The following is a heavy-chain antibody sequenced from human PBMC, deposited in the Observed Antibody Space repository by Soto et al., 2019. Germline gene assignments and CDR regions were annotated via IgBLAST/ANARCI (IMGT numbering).Heavy chain of an antibody. CDR3: AREGRPQGATVTSAPFDY. D-gene: IGHD4-17*01. CDR1: GGTFSSYT. V-gene: IGHV1-69*04. Sequence: ASVKVSCKASGGTFSSYTISWVRQAPGQGLEWMGRIIPILGIANYAQKFQGRVTITADKSTSTAYMELSSLRSEDTAVYYCAREGRPQGATVTSAPFDYWGQGTLVTVSS. CDR2: IIPILGIA. J-gene: IGHJ4*02.